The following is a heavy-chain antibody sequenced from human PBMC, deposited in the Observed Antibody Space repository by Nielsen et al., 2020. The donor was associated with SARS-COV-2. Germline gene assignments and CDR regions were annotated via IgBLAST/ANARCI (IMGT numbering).Heavy chain of an antibody. CDR3: ARDSYYDFWSGYYSYYYYGMDV. V-gene: IGHV3-74*01. Sequence: GVLKISCAASGFTFSSYWMHWVRQAPGKGLVWVSRINSDGSSTSYADSVKGRFTISRDNAKNTLYLQMNSLRAEDTAVYYCARDSYYDFWSGYYSYYYYGMDVWGQGTTVTVSS. CDR2: INSDGSST. D-gene: IGHD3-3*01. CDR1: GFTFSSYW. J-gene: IGHJ6*02.